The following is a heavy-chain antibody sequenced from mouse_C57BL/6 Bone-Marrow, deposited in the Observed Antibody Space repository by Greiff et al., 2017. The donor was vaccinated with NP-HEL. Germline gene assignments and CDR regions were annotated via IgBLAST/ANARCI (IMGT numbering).Heavy chain of an antibody. Sequence: EVKLVESGGDLVKPGGSLKLSCAASGFTFSSYGMSWVRQTPDKRLEWVATISSGGSYTYYPDSVKGRFTISRDHAKNTLYLQMSSLKSEDTAMYYCARQGFGYYAMDYWGQGTSVTVSS. CDR2: ISSGGSYT. D-gene: IGHD3-2*02. J-gene: IGHJ4*01. CDR1: GFTFSSYG. CDR3: ARQGFGYYAMDY. V-gene: IGHV5-6*01.